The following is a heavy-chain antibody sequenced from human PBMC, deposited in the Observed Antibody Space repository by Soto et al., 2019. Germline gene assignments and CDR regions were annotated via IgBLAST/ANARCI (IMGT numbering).Heavy chain of an antibody. Sequence: EVQLAESGGGLVQPGGSLRLSCAASGFIFNSHWMHWVRQAPGKGLVWVARINSGGSRTNYADSVKGRFTISRDNAKDTLYLDMNCLRIEDTEIYFRARGNSSGDNCFFGGTRWCEGTRVTDAS. J-gene: IGHJ4*02. D-gene: IGHD2-21*02. CDR2: INSGGSRT. V-gene: IGHV3-74*01. CDR3: ARGNSSGDNCFFGGTR. CDR1: GFIFNSHW.